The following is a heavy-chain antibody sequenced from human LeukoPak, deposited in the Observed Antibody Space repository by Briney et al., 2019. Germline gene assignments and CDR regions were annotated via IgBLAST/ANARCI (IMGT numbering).Heavy chain of an antibody. D-gene: IGHD6-19*01. Sequence: SETLSLTCTVSGGSISSYYWSWIRQPPGKGLEWVGYVYYSGSTIYNPSLKSRVTISVDTSKNQFSLKLSSMTAADTAVYYCARSSDYSSAWPFNYWGQGTLVTVSS. CDR1: GGSISSYY. CDR2: VYYSGST. V-gene: IGHV4-59*01. CDR3: ARSSDYSSAWPFNY. J-gene: IGHJ4*02.